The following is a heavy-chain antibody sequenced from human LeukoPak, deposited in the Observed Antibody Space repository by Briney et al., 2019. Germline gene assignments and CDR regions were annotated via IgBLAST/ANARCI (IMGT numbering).Heavy chain of an antibody. CDR1: GYTFTSYD. Sequence: ASVKVSCKASGYTFTSYDINWVRQATGQGLEWMGWMNPNSGNTGYAQKLQGRVTMTRNTSISAAYMELSSLRSEDTAVYYCARASVGAKIRYSFDYWGQGTLVTVSS. D-gene: IGHD1-26*01. CDR3: ARASVGAKIRYSFDY. J-gene: IGHJ4*02. V-gene: IGHV1-8*01. CDR2: MNPNSGNT.